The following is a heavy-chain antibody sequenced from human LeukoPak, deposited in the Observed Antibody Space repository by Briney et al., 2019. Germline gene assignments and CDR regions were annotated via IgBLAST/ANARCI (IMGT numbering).Heavy chain of an antibody. CDR3: ARSGQQLLWAFDI. CDR2: IIPIFGTA. D-gene: IGHD6-13*01. J-gene: IGHJ3*02. CDR1: GGTFSSYA. Sequence: ASVKVSCKASGGTFSSYAISWVRQAPGQGLEWMGGIIPIFGTANYAQKFQGRVTITADESTSTAYMELRSLRSDDTAVYYCARSGQQLLWAFDIWGQGTMVTVSS. V-gene: IGHV1-69*13.